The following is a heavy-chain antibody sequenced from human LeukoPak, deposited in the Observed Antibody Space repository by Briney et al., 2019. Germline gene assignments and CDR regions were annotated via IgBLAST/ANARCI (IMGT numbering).Heavy chain of an antibody. D-gene: IGHD6-6*01. CDR2: IYHSGST. CDR1: GGSISSSNW. Sequence: SETLSLTCAVSGGSISSSNWWSGVRQPPGKGLEWSGEIYHSGSTNYNPSLNSRVTISVDKSKNQFSLKLSSVTAADTAVYYCARDRPYSSSSVLDYWGQGTLVTVSS. CDR3: ARDRPYSSSSVLDY. V-gene: IGHV4-4*02. J-gene: IGHJ4*02.